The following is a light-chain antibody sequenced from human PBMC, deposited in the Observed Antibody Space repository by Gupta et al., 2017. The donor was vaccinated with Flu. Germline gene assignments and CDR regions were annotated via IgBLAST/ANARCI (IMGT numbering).Light chain of an antibody. J-gene: IGLJ1*01. Sequence: SYVLSQPPSVSVAPGQTASITCRGDDIGGKSVNWYQQKPGRAPVLVVYDESHRPSGIPERFSGSNSGNRATLTISRVEAGDEADYYCQVWHGSSDHLCVFGIGTTVSV. CDR2: DES. CDR3: QVWHGSSDHLCV. V-gene: IGLV3-21*02. CDR1: DIGGKS.